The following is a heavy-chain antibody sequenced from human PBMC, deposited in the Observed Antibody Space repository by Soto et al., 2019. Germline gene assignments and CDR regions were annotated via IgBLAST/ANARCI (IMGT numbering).Heavy chain of an antibody. V-gene: IGHV1-69*01. CDR3: ARDPRITLIRFYYSLAV. D-gene: IGHD2-21*01. Sequence: QVQLVQSGAEVKKPGSSVKVSCKALGGTFDSYAVSWVRQAPGQGLEWVGGITPIFRAADYAQKFQGRISITAALSTSTSYMELTSLRSDDTAVYYCARDPRITLIRFYYSLAVWGQGTTVTVSS. J-gene: IGHJ6*02. CDR1: GGTFDSYA. CDR2: ITPIFRAA.